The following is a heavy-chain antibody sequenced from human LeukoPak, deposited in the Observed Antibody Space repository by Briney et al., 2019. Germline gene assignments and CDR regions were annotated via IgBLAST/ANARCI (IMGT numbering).Heavy chain of an antibody. CDR1: GGSISSGSYY. CDR3: ARDFWSGYLDY. Sequence: SQTLSLTCTVSGGSISSGSYYWRWIRQPAGKGLEWIGRISTSGSRNYNPSLKSRLTISVDTSKNQFSLILSSVTAADTAVYYCARDFWSGYLDYWGQGTLVTVSS. J-gene: IGHJ4*02. CDR2: ISTSGSR. D-gene: IGHD3-3*01. V-gene: IGHV4-61*02.